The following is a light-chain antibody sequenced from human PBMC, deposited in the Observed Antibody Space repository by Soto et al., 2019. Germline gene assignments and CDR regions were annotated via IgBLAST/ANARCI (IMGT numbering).Light chain of an antibody. CDR3: QQYNNWPWT. CDR1: QSVSSN. V-gene: IGKV3-15*01. CDR2: GAS. J-gene: IGKJ1*01. Sequence: EIVMTQSTASRSVSTGERATISCRASQSVSSNLAWYQQKPGQAPRLLIYGASTRATGIPARFSGSGSGTEFTLTISSLQPEDFGVYYCQQYNNWPWTFGQGTKVDIK.